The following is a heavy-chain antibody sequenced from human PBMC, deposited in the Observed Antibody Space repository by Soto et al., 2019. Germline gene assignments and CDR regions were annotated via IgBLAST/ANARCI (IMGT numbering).Heavy chain of an antibody. CDR3: ARKGGTGAAAEYNWFDP. CDR2: IIPIFGTA. CDR1: GGTFSSYA. D-gene: IGHD6-13*01. J-gene: IGHJ5*02. V-gene: IGHV1-69*01. Sequence: VQLVQSGAEVKKPGSSVKVSCKASGGTFSSYAISWVRQAPGQGLEWMGGIIPIFGTANYAQKFQGRVTITADESTSTAYMELSSLRSEDTAVYYCARKGGTGAAAEYNWFDPWGQGTLVTVSS.